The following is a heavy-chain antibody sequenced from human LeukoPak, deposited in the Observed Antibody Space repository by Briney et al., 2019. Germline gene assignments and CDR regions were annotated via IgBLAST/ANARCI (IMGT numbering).Heavy chain of an antibody. J-gene: IGHJ4*02. CDR2: INSDGSCT. CDR1: GNYW. Sequence: GGSLRLSCAASGNYWMHWVRQAPGKGLVWVSHINSDGSCTTYADSVKGRFTISRDNAKNTLYLQMNSLRAEDTAVYYCARGRYYFDYWGQGTLVTVSS. D-gene: IGHD4-17*01. V-gene: IGHV3-74*01. CDR3: ARGRYYFDY.